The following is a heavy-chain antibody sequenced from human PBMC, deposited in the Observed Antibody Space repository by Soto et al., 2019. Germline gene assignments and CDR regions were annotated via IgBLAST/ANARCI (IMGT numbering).Heavy chain of an antibody. J-gene: IGHJ4*02. V-gene: IGHV3-23*01. Sequence: GGSLRLSCAASGFTFSSYAMSWVRQAPGKGLEWVSAISGSGGSTYYADSVKGRFTISRDNSKNTLYLQMNSLRAEDTAVYYCAKGGYAFWSGYYYFDYWGQGTLVTVSS. CDR1: GFTFSSYA. CDR3: AKGGYAFWSGYYYFDY. CDR2: ISGSGGST. D-gene: IGHD3-3*01.